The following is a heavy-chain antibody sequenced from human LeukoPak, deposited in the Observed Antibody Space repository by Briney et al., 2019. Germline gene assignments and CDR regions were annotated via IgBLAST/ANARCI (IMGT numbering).Heavy chain of an antibody. Sequence: ASVKVSCKASGYTFTSYDINWVRQATGQGLEWMGWMNPNSGNTGYAQKFQGRVTMTRNTSISTAYMELSSLRSEDTAVYYCARGREVVRGKPHLPDYWGQGTLVTVSS. J-gene: IGHJ4*02. CDR2: MNPNSGNT. CDR3: ARGREVVRGKPHLPDY. D-gene: IGHD3-10*01. CDR1: GYTFTSYD. V-gene: IGHV1-8*01.